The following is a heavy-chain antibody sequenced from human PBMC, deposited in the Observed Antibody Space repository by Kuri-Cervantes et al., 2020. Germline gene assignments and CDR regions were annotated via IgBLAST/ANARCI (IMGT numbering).Heavy chain of an antibody. Sequence: GGSLRLSCAASGFTFDDYAMHWVRQAPGKGLEWVSLISWDGGSTYYADSVKGRFTISRDNSKNTLYLQMNSLRAEDTAVYYCAKNGLLWFGGSAFDIWGQGTMVTVSS. CDR2: ISWDGGST. D-gene: IGHD3-10*01. CDR1: GFTFDDYA. J-gene: IGHJ3*02. CDR3: AKNGLLWFGGSAFDI. V-gene: IGHV3-43D*03.